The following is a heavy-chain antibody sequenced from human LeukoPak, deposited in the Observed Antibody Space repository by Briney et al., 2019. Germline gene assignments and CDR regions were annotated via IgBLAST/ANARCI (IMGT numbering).Heavy chain of an antibody. CDR2: INPNSGGT. V-gene: IGHV1-2*02. Sequence: GASLKVSCKASGYTFTGYYMHWVRQAPGQGLEGMGWINPNSGGTNYAQKFQGRVTMTRDTSITTAYMALSRLRSDDTAVYYCAIIAVAGLAPFDYWGQGTLVTVSS. J-gene: IGHJ4*02. D-gene: IGHD6-19*01. CDR3: AIIAVAGLAPFDY. CDR1: GYTFTGYY.